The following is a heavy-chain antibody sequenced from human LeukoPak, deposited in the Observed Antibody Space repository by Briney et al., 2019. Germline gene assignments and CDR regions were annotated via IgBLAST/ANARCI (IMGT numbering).Heavy chain of an antibody. J-gene: IGHJ4*02. D-gene: IGHD3-10*01. V-gene: IGHV3-30*18. CDR2: TSYAGTNK. CDR3: AKPKPQWEFPIDF. Sequence: GRSLRLSCAASGFTFSSYGMHWVRQAPGKGLEWVAFTSYAGTNKYYADSVKGRFTISRDNSKNTLYLQMNSLRAEDTAVYYCAKPKPQWEFPIDFWGQGTLVTVSS. CDR1: GFTFSSYG.